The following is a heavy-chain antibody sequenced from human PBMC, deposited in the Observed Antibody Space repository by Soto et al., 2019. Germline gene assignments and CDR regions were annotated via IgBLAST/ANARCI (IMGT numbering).Heavy chain of an antibody. CDR1: GFTFSSYG. D-gene: IGHD3-16*02. CDR3: AKALGELSPESYDH. CDR2: ISYDGSNQ. V-gene: IGHV3-30*18. J-gene: IGHJ4*02. Sequence: QVQLVESGGGVVQPGRSLRLSCAASGFTFSSYGMHWVRQAPGKGLEWVAIISYDGSNQYYADSVKGRFTISRDNSKNTLFLQMNSLRPEDTAVYYCAKALGELSPESYDHWGQGILVIVSS.